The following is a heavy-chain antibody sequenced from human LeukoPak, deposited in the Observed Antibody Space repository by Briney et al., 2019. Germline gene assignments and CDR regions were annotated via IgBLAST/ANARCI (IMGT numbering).Heavy chain of an antibody. CDR3: ARRVGSSSWFFDY. CDR1: GCIFTSYW. J-gene: IGHJ4*02. CDR2: IYPGDSDT. D-gene: IGHD6-13*01. Sequence: GESLQISCKGSGCIFTSYWIAWVRQLPGKGLEWMGIIYPGDSDTRYSPSFLGQVTISADKSISTAYLQWSSLKASDTAMYYCARRVGSSSWFFDYWGQGTLVTVSS. V-gene: IGHV5-51*01.